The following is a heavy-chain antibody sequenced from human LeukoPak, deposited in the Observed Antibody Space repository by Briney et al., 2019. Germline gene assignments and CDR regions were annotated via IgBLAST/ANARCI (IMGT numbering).Heavy chain of an antibody. J-gene: IGHJ4*02. CDR3: AREVDYYDSSGIFDY. CDR1: GFTFSSYS. D-gene: IGHD3-22*01. Sequence: KSGGSLRLSCAASGFTFSSYSMNWVRQAPGKGLEWVSSISSSSSYIYYADSVKGRFTISSDNAKDSLYLQMNSLRAEDTAVYYCAREVDYYDSSGIFDYWGQGTLVTVSS. CDR2: ISSSSSYI. V-gene: IGHV3-21*01.